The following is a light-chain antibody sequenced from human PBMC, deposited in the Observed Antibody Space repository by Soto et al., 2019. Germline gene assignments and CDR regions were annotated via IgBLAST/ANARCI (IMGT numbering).Light chain of an antibody. V-gene: IGKV3-20*01. CDR2: GAS. CDR3: QQYGSSLYT. CDR1: QSVSSN. J-gene: IGKJ2*01. Sequence: IVMTQSPATLSVSPGERATLSCRASQSVSSNLAWYQQKPGQAPRLLIYGASTRATGIPVRFSGSGSGTDFTLTISRLEPEDFAVYYCQQYGSSLYTFGQGTKLEIK.